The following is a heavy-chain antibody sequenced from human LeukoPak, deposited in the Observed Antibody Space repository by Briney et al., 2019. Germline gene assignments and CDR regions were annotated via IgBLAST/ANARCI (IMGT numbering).Heavy chain of an antibody. CDR1: SGSITNSSYY. Sequence: PSETLSLTCTVSSGSITNSSYYWAWIRQPPGKGLEWIGYVYDNGDTNYHPSFTGRVSISVDVSKNQFSLKLTSVLAADTADYFCARLSDYDVDTSHYMDVWGKGTTVTVSS. V-gene: IGHV4-61*05. D-gene: IGHD3-22*01. CDR2: VYDNGDT. CDR3: ARLSDYDVDTSHYMDV. J-gene: IGHJ6*03.